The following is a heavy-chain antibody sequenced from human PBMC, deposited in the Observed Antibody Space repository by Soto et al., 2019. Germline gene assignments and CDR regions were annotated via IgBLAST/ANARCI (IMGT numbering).Heavy chain of an antibody. CDR3: ARVGVKVRGLDY. V-gene: IGHV4-31*03. CDR2: IYYSGST. D-gene: IGHD3-10*01. J-gene: IGHJ4*02. Sequence: SETLSLTCTVSGGSISSGGYYWSWIRQHPGKGLEWIGYIYYSGSTYYNPSLKSGVTISVDTSKNHFSLKLSSVTAADTAVYYCARVGVKVRGLDYWGQGTLVTVSS. CDR1: GGSISSGGYY.